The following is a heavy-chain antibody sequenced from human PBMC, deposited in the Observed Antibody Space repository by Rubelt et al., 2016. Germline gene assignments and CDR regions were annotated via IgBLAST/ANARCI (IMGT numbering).Heavy chain of an antibody. V-gene: IGHV3-73*02. CDR2: IRNKDNNYAT. CDR3: TSRGDGYNFFDY. D-gene: IGHD5-24*01. CDR1: GFTFSDSA. Sequence: EVQLVESGGGLVQPGGSLKLSCAASGFTFSDSAMHWVRQASGKGLEWIGRIRNKDNNYATVYAESVKGRFTVSRVDSKNTANLEMNGLKTEDTAVYYCTSRGDGYNFFDYWGQGTLVTVSS. J-gene: IGHJ4*02.